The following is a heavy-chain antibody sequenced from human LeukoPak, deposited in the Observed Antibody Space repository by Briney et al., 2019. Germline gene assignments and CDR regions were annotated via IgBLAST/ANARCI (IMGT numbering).Heavy chain of an antibody. Sequence: GESLKISCKGSGYSFTNYWIGWVRQMPGKGLKWMGIIYPGDSDARYSPSFQGQVTISADKSISTAYLQWSSLKASDTAMYYCARGWSNTYYYDSSSNAFDIWGQGTMVTVSS. CDR3: ARGWSNTYYYDSSSNAFDI. CDR1: GYSFTNYW. CDR2: IYPGDSDA. J-gene: IGHJ3*02. D-gene: IGHD3-22*01. V-gene: IGHV5-51*01.